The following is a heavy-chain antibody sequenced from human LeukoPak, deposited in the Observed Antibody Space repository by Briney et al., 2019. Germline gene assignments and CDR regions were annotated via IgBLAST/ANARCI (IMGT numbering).Heavy chain of an antibody. D-gene: IGHD3-22*01. V-gene: IGHV3-64D*06. Sequence: GGSLRLSCSASGFTFSSYAMHWVRQAPGKGLEYVSAISSNGGSTYYADSVKGRFTISRDNSKNTLYLQMSSQRAEDTAVYYCVKDRSYYDSSEVPDWGQGTLVTVSS. CDR1: GFTFSSYA. J-gene: IGHJ4*02. CDR3: VKDRSYYDSSEVPD. CDR2: ISSNGGST.